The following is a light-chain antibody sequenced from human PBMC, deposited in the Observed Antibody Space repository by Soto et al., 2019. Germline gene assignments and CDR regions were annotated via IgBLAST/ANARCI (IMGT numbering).Light chain of an antibody. CDR1: NSDVGGY. CDR3: NSYTSSTTYV. CDR2: DVT. Sequence: QSALTQPASVSGSLGQSITISCTGTNSDVGGYVSWYQNHPGKAPKLIIHDVTNRPSGVSNRFSGSKSGNTASLIISGPQAEDEADYICNSYTSSTTYVFRTGTKVTVL. J-gene: IGLJ1*01. V-gene: IGLV2-14*03.